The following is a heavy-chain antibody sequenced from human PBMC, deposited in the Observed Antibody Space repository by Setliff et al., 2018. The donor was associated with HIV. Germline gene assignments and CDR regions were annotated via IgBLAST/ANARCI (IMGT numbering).Heavy chain of an antibody. Sequence: ETLSLTCTVSGETIRNGFYYWHWMRQPPGKGLEWIGSIYYSGSTHYKSSLKSRVTISVDTSKNQFSLRLSSVTAADTAVYYCARGGGPDTNFGSWGRGTLVTVSS. CDR1: GETIRNGFYY. V-gene: IGHV4-39*07. CDR2: IYYSGST. CDR3: ARGGGPDTNFGS. J-gene: IGHJ4*02.